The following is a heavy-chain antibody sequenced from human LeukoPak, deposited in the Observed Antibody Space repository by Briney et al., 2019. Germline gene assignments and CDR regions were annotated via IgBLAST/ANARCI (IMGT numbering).Heavy chain of an antibody. D-gene: IGHD6-13*01. CDR2: IRYDGSNK. J-gene: IGHJ4*02. Sequence: GGSLRLSCAASGFTFSSYAMHWVRQAPGKGLEWVAFIRYDGSNKYYADSVKGRFTISRDNSKNTLYLQMNSLRSDDTAVYYCARWSGRSSSWRYYYDYWGQGTLVTVSS. V-gene: IGHV3-30*04. CDR1: GFTFSSYA. CDR3: ARWSGRSSSWRYYYDY.